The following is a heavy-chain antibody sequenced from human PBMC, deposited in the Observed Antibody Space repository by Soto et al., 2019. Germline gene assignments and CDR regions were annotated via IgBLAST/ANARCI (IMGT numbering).Heavy chain of an antibody. Sequence: QVQLVQSGAEMKKPGSSVKVSCQSSGGTFNTYAMNWVRQAPGQGPEWMGDISPMFGAANYAPKFQGRVTITADASTGTSYMQLSGLTSEDTALYFCAREVQVHTPAFVYWGQGTLVTVSS. V-gene: IGHV1-69*19. J-gene: IGHJ4*02. D-gene: IGHD3-10*01. CDR3: AREVQVHTPAFVY. CDR2: ISPMFGAA. CDR1: GGTFNTYA.